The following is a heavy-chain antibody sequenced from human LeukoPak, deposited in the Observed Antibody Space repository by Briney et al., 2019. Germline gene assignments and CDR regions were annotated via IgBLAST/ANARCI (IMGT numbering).Heavy chain of an antibody. CDR2: MNPNSGNT. Sequence: GASVKVSCKASGYTFTSYDINWVRQATGQGLEWMGWMNPNSGNTGYAQKFQGRVTMTRNTSISTAYMELSSLRSEDTAVYYCAKGESYGWGSYYTPAFASGGQGPLVTV. CDR1: GYTFTSYD. V-gene: IGHV1-8*01. D-gene: IGHD3-10*01. CDR3: AKGESYGWGSYYTPAFAS. J-gene: IGHJ4*02.